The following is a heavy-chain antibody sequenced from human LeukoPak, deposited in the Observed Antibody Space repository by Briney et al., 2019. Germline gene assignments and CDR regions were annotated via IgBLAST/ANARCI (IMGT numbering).Heavy chain of an antibody. CDR3: ARTTEGGYTYGYFYYYYMDV. Sequence: PSETLSLTCTVSGGSINSYYWSWIRQPPGKGLEWIGYIHYSGSTNYNPSLKGRVTISVDTSKNHFSLKLSSVTAADTAVYYCARTTEGGYTYGYFYYYYMDVWGKGTTVTISS. J-gene: IGHJ6*03. D-gene: IGHD5-18*01. CDR2: IHYSGST. CDR1: GGSINSYY. V-gene: IGHV4-59*01.